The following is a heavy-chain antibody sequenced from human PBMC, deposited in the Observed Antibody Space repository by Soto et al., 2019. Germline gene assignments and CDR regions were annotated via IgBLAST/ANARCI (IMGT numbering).Heavy chain of an antibody. CDR1: VDSITTYY. Sequence: SETLSLTCTVSVDSITTYYWSWIRQPAGKGLEWIGRIDTSGNTNYNPSLKSRVTMSVDTSKKQFSLKLTSVTAADTAVYYCARYSNNWFQTEGMDVWGQGTAVTVSS. D-gene: IGHD6-13*01. V-gene: IGHV4-4*07. CDR3: ARYSNNWFQTEGMDV. J-gene: IGHJ6*02. CDR2: IDTSGNT.